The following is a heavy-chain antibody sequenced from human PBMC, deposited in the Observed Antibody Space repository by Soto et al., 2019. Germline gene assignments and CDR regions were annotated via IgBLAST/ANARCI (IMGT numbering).Heavy chain of an antibody. CDR2: IIPIFGTA. D-gene: IGHD1-20*01. Sequence: GASVKVSCKASGGTFSSYAISWVRQAPGQGLEWTGGIIPIFGTANYAQKFQGRVTITADESTSTAYMELSSLRSEDTAVYYCARDFVVTGSYDAFDIWGQGTMVTVSS. J-gene: IGHJ3*02. V-gene: IGHV1-69*13. CDR1: GGTFSSYA. CDR3: ARDFVVTGSYDAFDI.